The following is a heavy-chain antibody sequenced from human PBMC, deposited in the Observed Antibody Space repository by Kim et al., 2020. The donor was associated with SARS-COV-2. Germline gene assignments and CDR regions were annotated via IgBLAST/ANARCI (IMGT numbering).Heavy chain of an antibody. CDR2: IYPGDSDT. CDR3: ARQRRQQLVPSNFVY. J-gene: IGHJ4*02. Sequence: GESLKISCKGSGYSFTSYWIGWVRQMPGKGLEWMGIIYPGDSDTRYSPSFQGQVTISADKSISTAYLQWSSLKASDTAMYYCARQRRQQLVPSNFVYWGQGTLVTVSS. CDR1: GYSFTSYW. D-gene: IGHD6-13*01. V-gene: IGHV5-51*01.